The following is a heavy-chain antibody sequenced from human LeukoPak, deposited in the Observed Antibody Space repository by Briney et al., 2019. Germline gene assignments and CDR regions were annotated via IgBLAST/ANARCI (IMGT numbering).Heavy chain of an antibody. D-gene: IGHD5-18*01. CDR2: IKSKTDGGTT. Sequence: GGSLRLSCAASGFTFSNAWMSWVRQAPGKGLEWVGRIKSKTDGGTTDYAALVKGRFTISRDDSKNTLYLQMNSLKTEDTAVYYCTTSSRYSYGFGFAVYFDYWGQGTLVTVSS. J-gene: IGHJ4*02. CDR3: TTSSRYSYGFGFAVYFDY. CDR1: GFTFSNAW. V-gene: IGHV3-15*01.